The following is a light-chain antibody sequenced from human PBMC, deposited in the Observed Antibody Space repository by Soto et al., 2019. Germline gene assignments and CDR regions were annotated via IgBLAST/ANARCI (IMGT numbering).Light chain of an antibody. CDR1: SSDIGGSEY. CDR2: GVS. J-gene: IGLJ1*01. Sequence: QSALTQPASVSGSPGQSITISCAGTSSDIGGSEYVAWYQQHPGKAPKLMMYGVSNRPAGVSNRFSGSKSGNTASLTISGLHAEDEADYFCYSSRRSSTTFYVFGTGTKLTVL. V-gene: IGLV2-14*03. CDR3: YSSRRSSTTFYV.